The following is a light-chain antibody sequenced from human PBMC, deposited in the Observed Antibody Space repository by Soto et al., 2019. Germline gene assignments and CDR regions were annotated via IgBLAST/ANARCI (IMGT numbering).Light chain of an antibody. CDR2: TAS. CDR3: QQYNFYWA. CDR1: QAIIRY. Sequence: DIQLTQSPSFLSATVGDRVXXXXRAYQAIIRYVAWYQHTPGKAPSVLIHTASTLQCGVPSRFSGSGSGTEFILTISSLQPDDFATYLCQQYNFYWAFCQGTLV. V-gene: IGKV1-9*01. J-gene: IGKJ1*01.